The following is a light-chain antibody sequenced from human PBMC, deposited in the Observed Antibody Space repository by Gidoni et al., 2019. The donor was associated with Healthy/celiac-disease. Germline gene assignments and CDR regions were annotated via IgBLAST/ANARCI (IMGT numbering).Light chain of an antibody. CDR3: QQSYSTPSIT. V-gene: IGKV1-39*01. CDR2: DAA. J-gene: IGKJ5*01. Sequence: DIQMTQSPSSLSASVGDRVTITCRSSQSISSYLHWYQQKTGKAPKMLIYDAASLKSGGLSRFSSSGGGTDYTLTISSMQHEEFAAYYCQQSYSTPSITFGQGTKLEIK. CDR1: QSISSY.